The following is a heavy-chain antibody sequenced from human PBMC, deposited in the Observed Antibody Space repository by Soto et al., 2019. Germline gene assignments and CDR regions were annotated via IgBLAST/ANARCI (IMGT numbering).Heavy chain of an antibody. CDR1: GYTFTDSH. CDR2: INPRSGDT. Sequence: ASVKVSCKASGYTFTDSHIHWVRQAYGQGLEWLGWINPRSGDTNYPQKFQGRITMTRDTSVSTAYMELTNLTSDDTAVYYCERDPPRFFTSSPEGAGLWGQGTVVTVSS. J-gene: IGHJ4*02. CDR3: ERDPPRFFTSSPEGAGL. D-gene: IGHD6-6*01. V-gene: IGHV1-2*02.